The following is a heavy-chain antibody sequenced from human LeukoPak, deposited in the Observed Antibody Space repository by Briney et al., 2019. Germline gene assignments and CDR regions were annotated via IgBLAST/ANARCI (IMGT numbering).Heavy chain of an antibody. CDR3: VPTDSSGLD. CDR2: TNTDGSST. Sequence: GGSLRLSCAASGFTFTTSWMHWVRQAPGKGLVWVSRTNTDGSSTSYVDSVKGRFTISRDNAKNTMYLQMNSLRAEDTAMYYCVPTDSSGLDWGQGTLVTVSS. CDR1: GFTFTTSW. D-gene: IGHD3-22*01. V-gene: IGHV3-74*01. J-gene: IGHJ4*02.